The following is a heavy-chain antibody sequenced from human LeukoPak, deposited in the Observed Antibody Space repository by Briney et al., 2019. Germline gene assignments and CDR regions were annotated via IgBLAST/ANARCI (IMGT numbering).Heavy chain of an antibody. CDR1: GGSISSSNW. CDR2: IYHSGST. Sequence: SETLSLTCAVSGGSISSSNWWSWVRQPPGKGLEWIGEIYHSGSTNYNPSLKSRVTISVDKSKNQFSLKLSSVTAADTAVYYCAREGPYDYVWGSYRHFDYWGQGTLVTVSS. J-gene: IGHJ4*02. CDR3: AREGPYDYVWGSYRHFDY. D-gene: IGHD3-16*02. V-gene: IGHV4-4*02.